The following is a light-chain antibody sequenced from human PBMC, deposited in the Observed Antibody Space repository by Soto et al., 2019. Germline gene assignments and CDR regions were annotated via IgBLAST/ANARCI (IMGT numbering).Light chain of an antibody. V-gene: IGKV3-20*01. CDR3: QQYMSSVT. Sequence: EIVLTQSPGSLSMSPGERVTLSCRASQSVDSTFFAWYQKKPGQAPRLLMYGVSKRATGIPDRFSGSGSGTDFTLTITRLEPEDFAVYYCQQYMSSVTFGQGTRVEIK. CDR1: QSVDSTF. CDR2: GVS. J-gene: IGKJ1*01.